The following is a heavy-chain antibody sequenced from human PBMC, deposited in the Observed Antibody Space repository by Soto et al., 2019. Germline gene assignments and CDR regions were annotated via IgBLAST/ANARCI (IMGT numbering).Heavy chain of an antibody. CDR2: IYHSGST. Sequence: QLQLQESGSGLVKPSQTLSLTCAVSGGSISSGGYSWSWIRQPPGKGLEWMWYIYHSGSTYYNPSLKSRVTISVDRSKNQFSLKLSSVTAADTAVYYCARGVAAAGFDYYYGMDVWGQGTTVTVSS. D-gene: IGHD6-13*01. J-gene: IGHJ6*02. CDR1: GGSISSGGYS. CDR3: ARGVAAAGFDYYYGMDV. V-gene: IGHV4-30-2*01.